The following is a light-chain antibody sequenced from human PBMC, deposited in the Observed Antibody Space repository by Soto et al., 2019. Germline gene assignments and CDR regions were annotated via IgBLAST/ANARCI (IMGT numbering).Light chain of an antibody. J-gene: IGKJ5*01. CDR2: GAS. CDR3: QQRIKWPIT. V-gene: IGKV3D-20*02. CDR1: QTVTRSY. Sequence: EMVLTQSPGTMSLSPGESVTLSCRASQTVTRSYLAWYQQKPGQAPRLLIYGASTRATGIPDRFSGSGSGTDFTLTISRLEPEDFAVYYCQQRIKWPITFGQGTRLEI.